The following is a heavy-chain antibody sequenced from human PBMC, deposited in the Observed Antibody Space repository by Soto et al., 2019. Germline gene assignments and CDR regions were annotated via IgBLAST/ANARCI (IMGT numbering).Heavy chain of an antibody. CDR2: IFYSGST. Sequence: SETLSLTCTVSGGSISSYYWSWIRQPPGKGLEWIGYIFYSGSTNYNPSLKSRVTISVDTSKNQFSLKLSSVTAADTAVYYCARFPRGYSYGHFDYWGQGTLVTVS. V-gene: IGHV4-59*01. CDR3: ARFPRGYSYGHFDY. CDR1: GGSISSYY. D-gene: IGHD5-18*01. J-gene: IGHJ4*02.